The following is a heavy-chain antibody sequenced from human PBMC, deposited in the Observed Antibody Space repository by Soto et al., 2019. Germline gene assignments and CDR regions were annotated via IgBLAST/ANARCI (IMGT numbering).Heavy chain of an antibody. CDR2: IYYSGST. V-gene: IGHV4-31*03. J-gene: IGHJ5*02. CDR1: GGSISSGGYY. D-gene: IGHD3-10*01. CDR3: VLCRGSGFNWFDT. Sequence: LSLTCTVSGGSISSGGYYWSWIRQHPGKGLEWIGYIYYSGSTYYNPSLKSRVTISVDTSKNQFSLRLSSVTAADTAVYYCVLCRGSGFNWFDTWGQGTLVTVSS.